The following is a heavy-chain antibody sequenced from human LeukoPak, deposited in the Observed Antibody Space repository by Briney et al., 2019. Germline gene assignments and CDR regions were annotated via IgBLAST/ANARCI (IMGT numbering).Heavy chain of an antibody. CDR2: ISSSSSYI. CDR3: ARVENIAVAGTDY. J-gene: IGHJ4*02. Sequence: GGSLRLSCAASGFPFSSYSMNWVRQAPGKGLEWVSSISSSSSYIYYADSVKGRFTISRDNAKNSLYLQMNSLRAEDTAVYYCARVENIAVAGTDYWGQGTLVTVSS. V-gene: IGHV3-21*01. CDR1: GFPFSSYS. D-gene: IGHD6-19*01.